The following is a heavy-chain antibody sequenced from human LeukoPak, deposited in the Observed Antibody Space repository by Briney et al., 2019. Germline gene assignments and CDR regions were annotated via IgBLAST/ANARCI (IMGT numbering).Heavy chain of an antibody. CDR1: GFTFTDYW. Sequence: GGSLRLSCAASGFTFTDYWMSWVRQAPGKGLERVANIKHDGGEKYYVDSVKGRFTISRDNAKNSLYLQMNSLRAEDTAVYYCARSYSPFDYWGQGTLVTVSS. V-gene: IGHV3-7*05. CDR3: ARSYSPFDY. CDR2: IKHDGGEK. D-gene: IGHD6-13*01. J-gene: IGHJ4*02.